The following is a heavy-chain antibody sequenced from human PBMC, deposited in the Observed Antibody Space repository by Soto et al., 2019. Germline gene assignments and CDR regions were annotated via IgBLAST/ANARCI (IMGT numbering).Heavy chain of an antibody. CDR3: ATMRCLGDISPSFDY. V-gene: IGHV4-59*01. CDR1: GGSISDYQ. CDR2: IYYSGRT. Sequence: QVQLQESGPGLVRPSETLSLTCSVSGGSISDYQWNWIRQSPGKGLEWIGYIYYSGRTNYNLSLKRPDPISLDTSTKQSTLTLRSASAAHTAVYYCATMRCLGDISPSFDYWGQGTLVTLSS. D-gene: IGHD3-16*02. J-gene: IGHJ4*02.